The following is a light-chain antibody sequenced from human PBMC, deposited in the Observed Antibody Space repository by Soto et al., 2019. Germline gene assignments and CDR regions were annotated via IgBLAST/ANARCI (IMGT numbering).Light chain of an antibody. J-gene: IGKJ1*01. CDR3: QKRSSWT. V-gene: IGKV3-11*01. CDR2: DAS. Sequence: EIVLTQSPATLSLSPGERATLSCRASQSVSSFLAWYQQKPGQAPRLLIYDASNRAPGIPARFSGSGSGTVFSLSISCLEPEDFAVYYYQKRSSWTFGRGTKVEIK. CDR1: QSVSSF.